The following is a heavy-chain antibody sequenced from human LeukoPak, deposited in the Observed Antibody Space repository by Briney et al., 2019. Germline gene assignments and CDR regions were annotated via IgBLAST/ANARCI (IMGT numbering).Heavy chain of an antibody. CDR1: GYTLTELS. D-gene: IGHD3-3*01. Sequence: ASVKVSCKVSGYTLTELSMHWVRQAPGKGLEWMGGFDPEDGETIYAQKFQGRVTMTEDTSTDTAYMELSSLRSEDTAVYYCATDWLGITIFAAFDIWGQGTMVTVSS. J-gene: IGHJ3*02. CDR2: FDPEDGET. CDR3: ATDWLGITIFAAFDI. V-gene: IGHV1-24*01.